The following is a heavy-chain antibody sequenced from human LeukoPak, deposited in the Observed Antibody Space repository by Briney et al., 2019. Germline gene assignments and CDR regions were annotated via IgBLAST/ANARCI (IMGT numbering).Heavy chain of an antibody. CDR2: INHSGST. CDR1: GGSFSGYY. J-gene: IGHJ4*02. Sequence: PSETLSLTCAVYGGSFSGYYWSWIRQPPGKGLEWIGEINHSGSTNYNPSLKSRVTISVDTSKNQFSLKLSSVTAADTAVYYCARGSHFDYWGQGTLVTVPS. V-gene: IGHV4-34*01. CDR3: ARGSHFDY.